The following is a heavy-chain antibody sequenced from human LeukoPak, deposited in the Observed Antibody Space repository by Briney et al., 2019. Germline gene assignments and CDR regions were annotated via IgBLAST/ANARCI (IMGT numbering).Heavy chain of an antibody. CDR3: AKAIQSYCSGGSCYGLDY. CDR2: ISGSGGST. J-gene: IGHJ4*02. D-gene: IGHD2-15*01. V-gene: IGHV3-23*01. CDR1: GFTFSSYA. Sequence: GGSLRLSCAASGFTFSSYAMSWVRQAPGKGLVWVSAISGSGGSTYYADSVKGRFTISRDNSKNTLYLQMNSLRAEDTAVYYCAKAIQSYCSGGSCYGLDYWGQGTLVTVSS.